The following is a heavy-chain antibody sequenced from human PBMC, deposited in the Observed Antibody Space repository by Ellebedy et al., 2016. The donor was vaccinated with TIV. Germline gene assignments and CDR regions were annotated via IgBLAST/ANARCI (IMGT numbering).Heavy chain of an antibody. V-gene: IGHV1-69*13. J-gene: IGHJ4*02. Sequence: SVKVSCXASGGTFSSYAISWVRQAPGQGLEWMGGIIPIFGTANYAQKFQGRVTITADESTSTAYMELSSLRSEDTAVYYCARGEAYCGGDCYCDYWGQGTLVTVSS. CDR2: IIPIFGTA. D-gene: IGHD2-21*02. CDR1: GGTFSSYA. CDR3: ARGEAYCGGDCYCDY.